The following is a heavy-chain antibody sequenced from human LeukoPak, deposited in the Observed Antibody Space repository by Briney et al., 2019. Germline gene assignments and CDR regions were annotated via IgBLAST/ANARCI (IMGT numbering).Heavy chain of an antibody. CDR3: ARDRSGDDFDY. CDR1: GFTFSNYW. J-gene: IGHJ4*02. V-gene: IGHV3-74*01. Sequence: GGSLRLSCAASGFTFSNYWIHWVRQAPGKGLVWVSRVNSDGSSTSFADSVKGRFTISRDNAKNTLFLQMNSLRAEDTAVYYCARDRSGDDFDYWGQGTLVTVSS. CDR2: VNSDGSST. D-gene: IGHD5-12*01.